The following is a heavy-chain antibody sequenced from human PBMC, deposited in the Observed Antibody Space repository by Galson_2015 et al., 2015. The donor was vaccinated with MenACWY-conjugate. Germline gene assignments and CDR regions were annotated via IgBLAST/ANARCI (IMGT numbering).Heavy chain of an antibody. CDR3: ARDAVARGIGMDV. D-gene: IGHD3-10*01. CDR1: GYSFTNYW. Sequence: QSGAEVKKPGESLTIPCKGSGYSFTNYWIGWVRQMPGKGLEWMGIIYPGDSDTRYSPSLQGHVTISADKSTSTAYLQWSRLKASDTAVYYCARDAVARGIGMDVWGQGTTVTVSS. CDR2: IYPGDSDT. V-gene: IGHV5-51*03. J-gene: IGHJ6*02.